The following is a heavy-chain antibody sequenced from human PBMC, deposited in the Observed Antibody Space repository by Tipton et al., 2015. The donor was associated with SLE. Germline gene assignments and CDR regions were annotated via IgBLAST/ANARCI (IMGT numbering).Heavy chain of an antibody. CDR2: IYSGGST. J-gene: IGHJ4*02. CDR3: ARVGYYYGSGSYSYFDY. V-gene: IGHV3-66*01. Sequence: SLRLSCAASGFTFSSYEMNWVRQAPGKGLEWVSVIYSGGSTYYADSVKGRFTISRDNSKNTLYLQMNSLRVEDTAVYYCARVGYYYGSGSYSYFDYWGQGTLVTVSS. CDR1: GFTFSSYE. D-gene: IGHD3-10*01.